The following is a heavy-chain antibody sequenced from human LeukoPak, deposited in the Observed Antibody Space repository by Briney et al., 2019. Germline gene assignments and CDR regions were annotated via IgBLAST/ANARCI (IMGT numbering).Heavy chain of an antibody. CDR1: GGSFSGYY. CDR2: INHSGST. CDR3: ARGEGATHDY. V-gene: IGHV4-34*01. D-gene: IGHD1-26*01. Sequence: SETLSLTCAVYGGSFSGYYWSWIRQPPGKGLEWIGEINHSGSTNYNPSLKSRVTISVGTSKNQFSLKLSSVTAADTAVYYCARGEGATHDYWGQGTLVTVSS. J-gene: IGHJ4*02.